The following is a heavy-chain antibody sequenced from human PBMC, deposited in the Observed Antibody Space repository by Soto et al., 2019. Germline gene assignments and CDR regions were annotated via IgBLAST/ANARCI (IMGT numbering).Heavy chain of an antibody. J-gene: IGHJ6*02. CDR2: IYYSGST. Sequence: PSETLSLTCTVSGGSISSSSYYWGWIRQPPGKGLEWIGSIYYSGSTYYNPSLKSRVTISVDTSKNQFSLKLSSVTAADTAVYYCARPVKNSSSWHYYYYGMDVWGQGTTVTVSS. V-gene: IGHV4-39*01. CDR1: GGSISSSSYY. CDR3: ARPVKNSSSWHYYYYGMDV. D-gene: IGHD6-13*01.